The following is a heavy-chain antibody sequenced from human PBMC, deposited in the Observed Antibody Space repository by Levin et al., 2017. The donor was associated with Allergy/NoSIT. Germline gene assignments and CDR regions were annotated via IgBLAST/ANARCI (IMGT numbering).Heavy chain of an antibody. D-gene: IGHD3-10*01. CDR1: GGSISNYY. J-gene: IGHJ6*02. CDR2: IFNSGDS. V-gene: IGHV4-59*01. CDR3: ARDRAGHYGSAASGYFYYSGMDV. Sequence: SETLSLTCTVSGGSISNYYWSWIRQPPGKGLEWIGYIFNSGDSNYNPSLTSRVTISIDTSKNQFSLKLSSVTAADTAVYYCARDRAGHYGSAASGYFYYSGMDVWGQGTTVTVSS.